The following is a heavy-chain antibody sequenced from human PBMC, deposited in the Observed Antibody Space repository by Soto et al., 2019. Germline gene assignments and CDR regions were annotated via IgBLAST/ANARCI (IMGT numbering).Heavy chain of an antibody. V-gene: IGHV3-53*01. CDR3: ARDRSDSTRADSFDI. CDR1: GFNVSNTY. J-gene: IGHJ3*02. Sequence: PGESLRLSCGVSGFNVSNTYMSWVRQAPGKGLEWVSVIYRGVSTHYADSVRGRFTISRDNSKNTVYLQMNSLRAEDTAVYYCARDRSDSTRADSFDIWGQGTMVTVSS. D-gene: IGHD6-25*01. CDR2: IYRGVST.